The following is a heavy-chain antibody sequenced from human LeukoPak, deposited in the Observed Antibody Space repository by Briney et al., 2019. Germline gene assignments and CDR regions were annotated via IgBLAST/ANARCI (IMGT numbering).Heavy chain of an antibody. CDR1: GFSFSSYN. D-gene: IGHD2-2*01. Sequence: GSLRLSCAASGFSFSSYNMNWVRLAPGKGLEWVSSISTSNSYIYYADSVKGRLTISRDNAQSSLYLQMNSLTAEDTAVYYCARDRPRYCGRTSCPVDYWGQGILVTVSS. CDR3: ARDRPRYCGRTSCPVDY. CDR2: ISTSNSYI. J-gene: IGHJ4*02. V-gene: IGHV3-21*01.